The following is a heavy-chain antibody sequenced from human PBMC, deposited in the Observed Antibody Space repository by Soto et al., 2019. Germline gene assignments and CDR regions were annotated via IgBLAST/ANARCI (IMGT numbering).Heavy chain of an antibody. D-gene: IGHD6-19*01. V-gene: IGHV3-30*18. J-gene: IGHJ4*02. CDR3: AKSSWPGPYSSGSYYFDY. Sequence: GGSLRLSCAASGFTFSSYGMHWVRQAPGKGLEWVAVISYDGSNKYYADSVKGRFTISRDNSKNTLYLQMNSLRAEDTAAYYCAKSSWPGPYSSGSYYFDYWGQGTLVTVSS. CDR2: ISYDGSNK. CDR1: GFTFSSYG.